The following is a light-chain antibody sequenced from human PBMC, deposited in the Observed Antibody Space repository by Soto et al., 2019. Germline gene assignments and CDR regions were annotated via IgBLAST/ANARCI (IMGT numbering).Light chain of an antibody. CDR2: EVN. Sequence: QSVLTQPPSASGSPGQSVTISCTGTSSDVGGYNLVSWYQQHPGKAPKLMIYEVNKRPSGVPDRFSGSKSGNTASLTVSGLQAEDEGDYYCSSYTSSSTRIFGGGTKLTVL. CDR3: SSYTSSSTRI. J-gene: IGLJ2*01. CDR1: SSDVGGYNL. V-gene: IGLV2-8*01.